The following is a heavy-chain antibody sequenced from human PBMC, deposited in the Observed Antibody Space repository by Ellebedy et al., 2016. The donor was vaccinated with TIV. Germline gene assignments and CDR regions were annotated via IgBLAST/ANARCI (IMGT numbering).Heavy chain of an antibody. CDR2: INIRGDRL. V-gene: IGHV3-23*01. J-gene: IGHJ5*01. D-gene: IGHD5-12*01. Sequence: GGSLRLXXAVSGFTVSDSAMSWVRHSPRRGLDRVAGINIRGDRLFYEGSVKGRFTISRDSSRNAVFLQMKNLRVEDSARYYSVKGNWGYKGFSAWGHGTLVSVAS. CDR3: VKGNWGYKGFSA. CDR1: GFTVSDSA.